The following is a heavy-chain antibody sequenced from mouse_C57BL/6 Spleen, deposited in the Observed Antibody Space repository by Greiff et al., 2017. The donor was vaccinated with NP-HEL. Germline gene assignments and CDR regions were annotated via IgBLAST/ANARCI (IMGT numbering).Heavy chain of an antibody. CDR1: GYTFTSYG. J-gene: IGHJ2*01. Sequence: QVQLQQSGAELARPGASVKLSCKASGYTFTSYGISWVKQRPGQGLEWIGEIYPRSGNTYYNEKFKGKATLTADKSSSTAYMELRSLTSEDSAVYFCARGTTVVATDYFDYWGQGTTLTVSS. D-gene: IGHD1-1*01. CDR3: ARGTTVVATDYFDY. V-gene: IGHV1-81*01. CDR2: IYPRSGNT.